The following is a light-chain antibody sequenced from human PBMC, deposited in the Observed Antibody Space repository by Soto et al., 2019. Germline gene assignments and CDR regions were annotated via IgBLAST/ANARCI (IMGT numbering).Light chain of an antibody. CDR1: QSISSY. CDR3: QQSYSTPWT. CDR2: AAS. Sequence: DIQMTQSPSSLSASVGDRVTITCRASQSISSYLNWYQQKPGKAPKLLIYAASSLQSGVPSRFSGSGSGTDFTLTISSLQPEDFATYYCQQSYSTPWTFGQGTKVLIK. V-gene: IGKV1-39*01. J-gene: IGKJ1*01.